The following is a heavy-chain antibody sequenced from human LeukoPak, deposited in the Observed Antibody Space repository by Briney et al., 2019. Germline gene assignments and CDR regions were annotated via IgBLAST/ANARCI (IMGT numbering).Heavy chain of an antibody. CDR3: AKGGIQLYFDY. CDR1: GFTFSSYW. J-gene: IGHJ4*02. D-gene: IGHD5-18*01. Sequence: GGSLRLSCAASGFTFSSYWMSWVRQAPGKGLEWVANIKQDGSEKYYVDSVKGRFTISRDNAKNTLYLQMNSLRAEDTAVYYCAKGGIQLYFDYWGQGTLVTVSS. CDR2: IKQDGSEK. V-gene: IGHV3-7*03.